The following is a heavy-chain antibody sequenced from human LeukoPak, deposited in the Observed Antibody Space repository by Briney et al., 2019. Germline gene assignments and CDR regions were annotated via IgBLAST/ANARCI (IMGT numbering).Heavy chain of an antibody. CDR2: ISYDGSNK. CDR1: GFTFSSYG. V-gene: IGHV3-30*03. Sequence: GRSLRLSCAASGFTFSSYGMHWVRQAPGKGLEWVAVISYDGSNKYYADSVKGRFTISRDNSKNTLYLQMNSLRAGDTAVYYCARAVADYFDYWGQGTLVTVPS. J-gene: IGHJ4*02. CDR3: ARAVADYFDY. D-gene: IGHD6-19*01.